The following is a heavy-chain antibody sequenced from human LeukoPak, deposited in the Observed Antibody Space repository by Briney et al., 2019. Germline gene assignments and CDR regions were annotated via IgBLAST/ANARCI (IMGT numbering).Heavy chain of an antibody. V-gene: IGHV1-18*01. CDR1: GYTFTSFG. Sequence: ASVKVSCKTSGYTFTSFGISWVRQAPGQGLEWMGWISAYNGDTKSAPKFQGRVTMTTDTPTTTAYMDLRSLRSDDTAVYYCARTCPLLYCSSSFFDPWGRGTLVTVSS. J-gene: IGHJ5*02. CDR3: ARTCPLLYCSSSFFDP. D-gene: IGHD2-2*01. CDR2: ISAYNGDT.